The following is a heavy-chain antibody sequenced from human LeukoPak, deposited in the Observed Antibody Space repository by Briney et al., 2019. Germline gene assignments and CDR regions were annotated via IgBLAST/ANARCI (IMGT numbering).Heavy chain of an antibody. J-gene: IGHJ4*02. D-gene: IGHD6-13*01. CDR1: GFTVSSNY. CDR3: ARRRIAAAGTSDY. CDR2: IYSGGST. V-gene: IGHV3-66*01. Sequence: GGSLRLSCAASGFTVSSNYMSWVRQAPGKGLEWVSVIYSGGSTYYADSVKGRFTISRDNSKNTLYLQMNSLRAEDTAVYYCARRRIAAAGTSDYWGQGTRVTVSS.